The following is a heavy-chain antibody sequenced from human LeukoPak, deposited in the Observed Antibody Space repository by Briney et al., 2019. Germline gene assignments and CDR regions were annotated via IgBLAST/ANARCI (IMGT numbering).Heavy chain of an antibody. CDR3: ASQDGIAAAGTDY. V-gene: IGHV3-30*03. J-gene: IGHJ4*02. CDR1: GFTISSYG. Sequence: GRSLRLSCAASGFTISSYGMHWVRQAPGKGLEWVAVISYDGSNKYYADSVKGRFTISRDNSKNTLYLQMNSLRAEDTAVYYCASQDGIAAAGTDYWGQGTLVTVSS. D-gene: IGHD6-13*01. CDR2: ISYDGSNK.